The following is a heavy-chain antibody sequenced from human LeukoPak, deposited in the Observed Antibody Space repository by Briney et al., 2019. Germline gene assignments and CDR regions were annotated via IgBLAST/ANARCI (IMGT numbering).Heavy chain of an antibody. D-gene: IGHD3-10*01. CDR1: GYTFTGYY. Sequence: ASVKVSCKASGYTFTGYYMHWVRQAPGQGLEWMGWINPNSGGTNYAQKFQGRVTMTRDTSISTAYMELSRLRSDDTAVYYCARVWFGELHSTDYYYYGMDVWGQGTTVTVSS. CDR3: ARVWFGELHSTDYYYYGMDV. J-gene: IGHJ6*02. CDR2: INPNSGGT. V-gene: IGHV1-2*02.